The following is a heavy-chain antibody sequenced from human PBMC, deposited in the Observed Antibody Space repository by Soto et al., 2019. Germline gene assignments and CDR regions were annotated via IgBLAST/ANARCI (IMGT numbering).Heavy chain of an antibody. CDR3: ARTSVVVITRAFDY. J-gene: IGHJ4*02. D-gene: IGHD3-22*01. CDR1: GGTFSRYA. V-gene: IGHV1-69*13. CDR2: IIPIFGTA. Sequence: ASVKVSCKASGGTFSRYAISWVRQAPGQGLEWMGGIIPIFGTANYAQKFQGRVTITADESTSTAYMELSSLRSEDTAVYYCARTSVVVITRAFDYWGQGTLVTVSS.